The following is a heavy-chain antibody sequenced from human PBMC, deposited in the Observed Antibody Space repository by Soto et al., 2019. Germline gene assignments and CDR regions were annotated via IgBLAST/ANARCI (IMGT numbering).Heavy chain of an antibody. CDR2: INWNGGST. D-gene: IGHD6-6*01. CDR1: GFTFDDYG. Sequence: GGSLRLSCAASGFTFDDYGMSWVRQAPGKGLEWVSGINWNGGSTGYADSVKGRFTISRDNAKNSLYLQMNSLRAEDTALYHCARDLLDVGSSLAFDIWGQGTMVTVSS. V-gene: IGHV3-20*01. J-gene: IGHJ3*02. CDR3: ARDLLDVGSSLAFDI.